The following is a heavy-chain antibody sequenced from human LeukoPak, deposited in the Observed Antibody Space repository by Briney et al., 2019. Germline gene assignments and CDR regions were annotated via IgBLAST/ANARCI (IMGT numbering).Heavy chain of an antibody. CDR3: ARDDDDSSGYYSDAFDI. D-gene: IGHD3-22*01. J-gene: IGHJ3*02. CDR1: GFTFSTST. V-gene: IGHV3-73*01. Sequence: GGSLRLSCAASGFTFSTSTIHWVRQASGKGLEWVGHIKSKANSYATAYSASVKGRFSISRDDSKNTAYLQMYSLKSEDTAVYYCARDDDDSSGYYSDAFDIWGQGTMVTVSS. CDR2: IKSKANSYAT.